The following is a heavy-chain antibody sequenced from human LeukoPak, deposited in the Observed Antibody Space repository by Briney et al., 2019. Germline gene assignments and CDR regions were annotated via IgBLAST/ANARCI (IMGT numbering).Heavy chain of an antibody. CDR2: ISYDGSNK. J-gene: IGHJ6*02. D-gene: IGHD7-27*01. CDR3: ARAGDILLVSYFHYYGMDV. CDR1: GFTFSSYA. Sequence: GRSLRLSCAAPGFTFSSYAMHWVRQAPGKGLEWVAVISYDGSNKYYADSVKGRFAVSRDNAKNSLYLQMNSLRADDTAVYYCARAGDILLVSYFHYYGMDVWGQGTTVIVSS. V-gene: IGHV3-30*09.